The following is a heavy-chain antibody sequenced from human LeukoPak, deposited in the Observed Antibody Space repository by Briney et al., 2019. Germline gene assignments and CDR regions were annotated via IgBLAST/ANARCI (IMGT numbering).Heavy chain of an antibody. CDR1: GGSISSGGYY. D-gene: IGHD6-13*01. V-gene: IGHV4-31*03. CDR2: IYYSGST. J-gene: IGHJ5*02. CDR3: ARVLAAAGISLYNWFDP. Sequence: SQTLSLTCTVSGGSISSGGYYWSWICQHPGKGLEWIGYIYYSGSTYYNPSLKSRVTMSVDTSKNQFSLKLSSVTAADTAVYYCARVLAAAGISLYNWFDPWGQGTLVTVSS.